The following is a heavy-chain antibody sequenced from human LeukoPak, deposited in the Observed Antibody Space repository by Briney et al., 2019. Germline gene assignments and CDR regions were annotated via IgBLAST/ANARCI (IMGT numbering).Heavy chain of an antibody. V-gene: IGHV4-59*01. CDR3: ARDRTGYSSFDP. D-gene: IGHD6-13*01. Sequence: PAETLSLTCTVSGGSISSYYCSRIRQLPGKGLEWIGNIYYNGYTKNNPSLKSRVTISVDTSKNQFSLKLTSVTAADTAFYYCARDRTGYSSFDPWGQGTLVTVSS. CDR1: GGSISSYY. J-gene: IGHJ5*02. CDR2: IYYNGYT.